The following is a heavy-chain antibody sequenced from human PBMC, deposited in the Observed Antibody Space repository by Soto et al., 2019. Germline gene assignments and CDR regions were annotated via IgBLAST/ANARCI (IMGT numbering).Heavy chain of an antibody. CDR2: IYYSGST. Sequence: SETLSLTCTVSGGSISSYYWSWIRQPPGKGLEWIGYIYYSGSTNYNPSLKSRVTISVDTSKNQFSLKLSSVIAADTAVYYCARLAQEDYYYYYMDVWGKGTTVTVSS. D-gene: IGHD5-12*01. V-gene: IGHV4-59*08. J-gene: IGHJ6*03. CDR3: ARLAQEDYYYYYMDV. CDR1: GGSISSYY.